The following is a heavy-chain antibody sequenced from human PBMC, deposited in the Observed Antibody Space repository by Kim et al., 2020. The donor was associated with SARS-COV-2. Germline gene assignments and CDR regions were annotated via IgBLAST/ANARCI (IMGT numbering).Heavy chain of an antibody. D-gene: IGHD3-10*01. V-gene: IGHV1-69*04. CDR3: ARDSSGITMVRGVNLDY. CDR1: GGTFSSYA. Sequence: SVKVSCKSSGGTFSSYAISWVRQAPGQGLEWMGRIIPILGIANYAQKFQGRVTITADKSTNTAYMELSSLRSEDTAVYYCARDSSGITMVRGVNLDYWGQGTLVTVSS. CDR2: IIPILGIA. J-gene: IGHJ4*02.